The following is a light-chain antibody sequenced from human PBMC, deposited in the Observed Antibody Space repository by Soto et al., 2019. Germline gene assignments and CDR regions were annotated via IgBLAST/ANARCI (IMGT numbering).Light chain of an antibody. Sequence: IQVTQSPSSLSASVGDRVTITCRASQTIGSHLNWYQQKPGTAPKLLIYGASILHGGVPSRFSGFGSGTDFTLTISTLRPEDFATYYCLQTHSLPVAFGGGTKV. CDR3: LQTHSLPVA. CDR2: GAS. V-gene: IGKV1-39*01. CDR1: QTIGSH. J-gene: IGKJ4*01.